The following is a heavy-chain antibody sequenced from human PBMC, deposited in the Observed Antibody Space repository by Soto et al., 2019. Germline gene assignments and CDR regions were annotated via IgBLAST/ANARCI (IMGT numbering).Heavy chain of an antibody. CDR1: GGTFSSYA. CDR2: IIPFFGTT. J-gene: IGHJ6*02. D-gene: IGHD2-15*01. Sequence: QVQLVQSGAEVKKPGSSVKVSCKTSGGTFSSYAINWVRQAPGQGLEWMGGIIPFFGTTNSAQKFQGRVTFTADKSTNRASMEVSSLRSEDTAVYYCARRFCAGSNCYSFPLHRNYDGVDVWGQGTTVIVSS. CDR3: ARRFCAGSNCYSFPLHRNYDGVDV. V-gene: IGHV1-69*06.